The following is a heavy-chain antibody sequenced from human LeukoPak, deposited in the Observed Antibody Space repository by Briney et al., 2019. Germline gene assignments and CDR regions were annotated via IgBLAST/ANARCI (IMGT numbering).Heavy chain of an antibody. CDR2: INPNSGGT. J-gene: IGHJ6*03. CDR3: ARGIRPYYYYMDV. V-gene: IGHV1-2*02. CDR1: GYTFTVYY. Sequence: ASVKVSCKASGYTFTVYYMHWVRQVPGQGLVWMGWINPNSGGTHYAQKFQGRVTMTRDTSISTAYMELSRLRSDDTAVYYCARGIRPYYYYMDVWGKGTTVTVSS.